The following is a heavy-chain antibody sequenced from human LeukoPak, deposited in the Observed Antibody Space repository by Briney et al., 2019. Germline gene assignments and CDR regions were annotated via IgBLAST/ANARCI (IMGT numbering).Heavy chain of an antibody. V-gene: IGHV4-39*01. CDR1: GGSISSSSYY. Sequence: SETLSLTCTVSGGSISSSSYYWGWIRQPPGKGLEWIGSIYYSGSTYYNPSLKSRVTISVDTSKNQFSLKLSSVTAADTAVYYCARKAIAAAGANWFDPWGRGTLVTVSS. J-gene: IGHJ5*02. D-gene: IGHD6-13*01. CDR3: ARKAIAAAGANWFDP. CDR2: IYYSGST.